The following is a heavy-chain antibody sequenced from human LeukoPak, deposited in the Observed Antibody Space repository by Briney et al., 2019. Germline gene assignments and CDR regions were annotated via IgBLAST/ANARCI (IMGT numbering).Heavy chain of an antibody. CDR2: INHSGST. CDR3: ARASGPSLWFGELFWFDP. D-gene: IGHD3-10*01. V-gene: IGHV4-34*01. Sequence: PSETLSLTCAVYGGSFSGYYWSWIRQPPGKGLEWIGEINHSGSTNYNPSLKSRVTISVDTSKNQFSLKLSSVTAADTVVYYCARASGPSLWFGELFWFDPWGQGTLVTVSS. CDR1: GGSFSGYY. J-gene: IGHJ5*02.